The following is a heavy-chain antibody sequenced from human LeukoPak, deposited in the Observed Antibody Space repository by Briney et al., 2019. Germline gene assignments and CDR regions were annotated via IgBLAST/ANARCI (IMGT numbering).Heavy chain of an antibody. J-gene: IGHJ4*02. CDR1: GGSFSGYY. V-gene: IGHV4-34*01. CDR2: INHSGST. D-gene: IGHD3-10*01. Sequence: KSSETLSLTCAVYGGSFSGYYWSWIRQPPGKGLEWIGEINHSGSTNYNPSPKSRVTISVDTSKNQFSLKLSSVTAADTAVYYCARGPRYYYGSGSYWAYWGQGTLVTVSS. CDR3: ARGPRYYYGSGSYWAY.